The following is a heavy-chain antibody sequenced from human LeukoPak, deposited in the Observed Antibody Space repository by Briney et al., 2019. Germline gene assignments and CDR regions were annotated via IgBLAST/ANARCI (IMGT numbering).Heavy chain of an antibody. Sequence: GGSLRLSCAASGFTFSDYYMSWIRQAPGKGLEWVSYISSSGSTIYYADSVKGRFTISRDNSKNTLYLQMNSLRAEDTAVYYCARLDLGYCSSTSCSLSYYFDYWGQGTLVTVSS. D-gene: IGHD2-2*01. CDR3: ARLDLGYCSSTSCSLSYYFDY. V-gene: IGHV3-11*01. CDR2: ISSSGSTI. J-gene: IGHJ4*02. CDR1: GFTFSDYY.